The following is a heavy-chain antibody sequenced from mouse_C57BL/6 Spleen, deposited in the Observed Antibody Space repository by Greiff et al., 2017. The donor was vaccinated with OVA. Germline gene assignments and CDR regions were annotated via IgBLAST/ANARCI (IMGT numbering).Heavy chain of an antibody. CDR3: ARKRTGKFDY. CDR2: INPNNGGT. D-gene: IGHD4-1*01. J-gene: IGHJ2*01. V-gene: IGHV1-26*01. Sequence: EVQLQQSGPELVKPGASVKISCKASGYTFTDYYMNWVKQSHGKSLEWIGDINPNNGGTSYNQKFKGKATLTVDKSSSTAYMELRSLTSEDSAVYYCARKRTGKFDYWGQGTTLTVSS. CDR1: GYTFTDYY.